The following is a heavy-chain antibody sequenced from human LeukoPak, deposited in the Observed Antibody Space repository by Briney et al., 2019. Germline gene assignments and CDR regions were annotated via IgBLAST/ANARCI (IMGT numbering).Heavy chain of an antibody. Sequence: GGSLRLSCAASGFTFSSYAMHWVRQAPGKGLEWVAVISYDGSNKYYADSVKGRFTISRDNSKNTLYLQMNSLTSDDTAVYYCARDNSVGETAWWFDPWGQGTLVTVSS. CDR1: GFTFSSYA. J-gene: IGHJ5*02. V-gene: IGHV3-30*04. CDR2: ISYDGSNK. CDR3: ARDNSVGETAWWFDP. D-gene: IGHD1-26*01.